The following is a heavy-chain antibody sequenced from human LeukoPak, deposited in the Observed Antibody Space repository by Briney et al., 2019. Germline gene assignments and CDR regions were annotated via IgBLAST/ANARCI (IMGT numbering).Heavy chain of an antibody. D-gene: IGHD3-10*01. CDR1: GYTFTSYG. CDR2: ISAYNGNT. J-gene: IGHJ6*03. V-gene: IGHV1-18*01. CDR3: ARVVYGFGELLPDYYYMDV. Sequence: ASVKVSCKASGYTFTSYGISWVRQAPGQGLEWMGWISAYNGNTNYAQKLQGRVTMTTDASTSTAYMELRSLRSDDTAVYYCARVVYGFGELLPDYYYMDVWGKGTTVTVSS.